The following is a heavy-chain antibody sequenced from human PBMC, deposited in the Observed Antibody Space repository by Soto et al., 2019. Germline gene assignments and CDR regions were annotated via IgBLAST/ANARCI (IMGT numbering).Heavy chain of an antibody. CDR1: GFTFDDYA. V-gene: IGHV3-9*01. Sequence: EVQLVESGGGLVQPGRSLRLSCAASGFTFDDYAMHWVRQAPGKGLEWVSGISWNSGSIGYADSVKGRFTISRDNAKNSLYLKMNSLRAEDTALYYCAHGGYWGQGTLVTVSS. CDR2: ISWNSGSI. J-gene: IGHJ4*02. CDR3: AHGGY. D-gene: IGHD3-10*01.